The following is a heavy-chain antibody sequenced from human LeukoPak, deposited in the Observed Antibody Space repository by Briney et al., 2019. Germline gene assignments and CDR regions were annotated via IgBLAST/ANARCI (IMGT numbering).Heavy chain of an antibody. D-gene: IGHD6-19*01. CDR2: ISCDGSNK. J-gene: IGHJ4*02. Sequence: GGSLRLSCAASGFTFSSYAMHWVRQAPGKGLEWVAVISCDGSNKYYADSVKGRFTISRDNSKNTLYLQMNSLRAEDTAVYYCARAAYSSGWWFDYWGQGALVTVSS. CDR3: ARAAYSSGWWFDY. CDR1: GFTFSSYA. V-gene: IGHV3-30*04.